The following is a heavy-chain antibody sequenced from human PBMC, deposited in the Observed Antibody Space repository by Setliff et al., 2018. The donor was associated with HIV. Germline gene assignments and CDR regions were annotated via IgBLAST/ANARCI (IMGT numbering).Heavy chain of an antibody. CDR2: IYPSDSDT. CDR1: GYSFTSYW. V-gene: IGHV5-51*01. Sequence: GESLKISCKASGYSFTSYWIGWVRQMPGKGLEWMGIIYPSDSDTRYSPSFQGQVTISADESTYTAYLQWSGLKASDTAVYYCVRSGGFGELYGFWGQGTLVTVSS. CDR3: VRSGGFGELYGF. D-gene: IGHD3-10*01. J-gene: IGHJ4*02.